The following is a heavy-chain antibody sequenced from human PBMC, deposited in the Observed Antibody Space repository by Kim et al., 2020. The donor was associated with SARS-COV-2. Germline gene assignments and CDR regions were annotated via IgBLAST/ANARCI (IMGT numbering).Heavy chain of an antibody. D-gene: IGHD2-15*01. J-gene: IGHJ6*02. CDR1: GGTFSSYA. V-gene: IGHV1-69*13. CDR3: ARDLVLVVAATGSYGMDV. Sequence: SVKVSCKASGGTFSSYAISWVRQAPGQGLEWMGGIIPIFGTANYAQKFQGRVTITADESTSTAYMELSSLRSEDTAVYYCARDLVLVVAATGSYGMDVWGQGTTVTVSS. CDR2: IIPIFGTA.